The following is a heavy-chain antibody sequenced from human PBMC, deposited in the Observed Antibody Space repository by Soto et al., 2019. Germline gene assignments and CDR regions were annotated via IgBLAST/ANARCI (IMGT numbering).Heavy chain of an antibody. Sequence: EVQLLESGGGLVQPGGSLRLSCAASGFTFSNYVMSWVRQAPGKGLEWVSNINGDAGRTSYADSVKGRFTIFRDNSRSTLYLQMNSLRAEDTAVYHCTRGSYYHCSGNTCPEENWGQGTLVTVSS. D-gene: IGHD2-15*01. CDR1: GFTFSNYV. CDR2: INGDAGRT. V-gene: IGHV3-23*01. J-gene: IGHJ4*02. CDR3: TRGSYYHCSGNTCPEEN.